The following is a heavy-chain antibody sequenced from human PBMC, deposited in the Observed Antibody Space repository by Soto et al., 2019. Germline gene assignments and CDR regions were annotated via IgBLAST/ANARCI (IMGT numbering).Heavy chain of an antibody. J-gene: IGHJ4*02. Sequence: QVQLQESGPGLVKPSQTLSLTCTVSGRSISSGGYYWSWIRQHPGKRLEWIGYIYYSGSTYYNPTLKSRVTISVDTSKNQFSLQLSSVTAADTAVYYCARAPSGYDWTYYFDYWGQGTLVTVSS. CDR3: ARAPSGYDWTYYFDY. V-gene: IGHV4-31*03. CDR2: IYYSGST. CDR1: GRSISSGGYY. D-gene: IGHD5-12*01.